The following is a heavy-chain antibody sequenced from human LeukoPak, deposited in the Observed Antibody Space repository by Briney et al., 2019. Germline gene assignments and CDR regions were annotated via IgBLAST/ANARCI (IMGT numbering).Heavy chain of an antibody. CDR3: AREKSVVTAIPYYYYYYMDV. V-gene: IGHV4-39*07. D-gene: IGHD2-21*02. CDR1: GGSISSSIYY. Sequence: SETLSLTCTVSGGSISSSIYYWGWIRQPPGKGLEWIGSIYHSGSTYYNPSLKSRVTISVDTSKNQFSLKLSSVTAADTAVYYCAREKSVVTAIPYYYYYYMDVWGKGTTVTVSS. J-gene: IGHJ6*03. CDR2: IYHSGST.